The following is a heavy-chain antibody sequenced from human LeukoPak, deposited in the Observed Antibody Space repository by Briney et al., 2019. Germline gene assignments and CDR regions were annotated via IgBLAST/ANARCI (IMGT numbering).Heavy chain of an antibody. V-gene: IGHV3-30*02. CDR2: IRHDESNK. Sequence: GGSLRLSCAASGLTLSSYGMHWVRQAPGKGLEWVAFIRHDESNKYYGDSVKGRFTISRDNSKNTMYLQMNSLGAEDAGVYYCAKDQGAPVGYYYGMDVWGQGTTVTVSS. D-gene: IGHD1-26*01. CDR3: AKDQGAPVGYYYGMDV. J-gene: IGHJ6*02. CDR1: GLTLSSYG.